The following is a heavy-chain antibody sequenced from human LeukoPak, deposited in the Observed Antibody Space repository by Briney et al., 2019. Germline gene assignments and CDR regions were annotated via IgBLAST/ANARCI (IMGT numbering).Heavy chain of an antibody. Sequence: GASVKVSCTTSGYNFIYYYIHWVRQAPGQGLEWMALINPSGGSTSYAQKFQGRVTMTRDTSTSTVYMELRSLRSEDTAVYYCARGPYSSGWYGLDYWGQGTLVTVSS. CDR2: INPSGGST. D-gene: IGHD6-19*01. CDR3: ARGPYSSGWYGLDY. V-gene: IGHV1-46*01. J-gene: IGHJ4*02. CDR1: GYNFIYYY.